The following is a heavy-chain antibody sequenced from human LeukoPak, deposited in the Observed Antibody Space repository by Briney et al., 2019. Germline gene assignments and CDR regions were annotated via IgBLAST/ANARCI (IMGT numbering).Heavy chain of an antibody. Sequence: GGSLRLSCAASGFALSSHWMTWVRRVPGRGPEWVANVNRDGSETYYLDSVKGRFTISKDNAKNSLYLQMSSLRAEDTALYHCARNNGMDVWGQGTTVIVSS. CDR3: ARNNGMDV. CDR2: VNRDGSET. J-gene: IGHJ6*02. V-gene: IGHV3-7*03. CDR1: GFALSSHW.